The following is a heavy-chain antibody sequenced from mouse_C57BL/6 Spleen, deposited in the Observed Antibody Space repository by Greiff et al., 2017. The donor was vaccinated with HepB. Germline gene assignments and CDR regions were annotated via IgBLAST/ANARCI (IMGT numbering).Heavy chain of an antibody. Sequence: QVQLQQPGAELVRPGSSVKLSCKASGYTFTSYWMHWVKQRPIQGLEWIGNIDPSDSETHYNQKFKDKATLTVDKSSSTAYMQISSLTSEDSAVYYCARGGYYGSSYVAMDYWGQGTSVTVSS. D-gene: IGHD1-1*01. CDR2: IDPSDSET. V-gene: IGHV1-52*01. J-gene: IGHJ4*01. CDR1: GYTFTSYW. CDR3: ARGGYYGSSYVAMDY.